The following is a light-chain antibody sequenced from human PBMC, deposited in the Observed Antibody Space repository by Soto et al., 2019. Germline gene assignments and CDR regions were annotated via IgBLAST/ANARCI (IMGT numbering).Light chain of an antibody. Sequence: DIQMTQSPSTLSASVGDRVTIACRASQRITTWLAWYQQKPGIAPKLLIYDASTLESGVPSRFSGSGSGTEFTLTISSLQPDDFATYYCQQYYSFSGLTFGGGTKVEIK. CDR1: QRITTW. CDR3: QQYYSFSGLT. CDR2: DAS. J-gene: IGKJ4*01. V-gene: IGKV1-5*01.